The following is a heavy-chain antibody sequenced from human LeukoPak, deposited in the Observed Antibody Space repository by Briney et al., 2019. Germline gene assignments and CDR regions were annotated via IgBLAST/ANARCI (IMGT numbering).Heavy chain of an antibody. V-gene: IGHV4-39*02. J-gene: IGHJ4*02. CDR2: ISYSRTT. D-gene: IGHD6-25*01. CDR1: GGSIRVSDTYG. CDR3: ERDCPRRPNDY. Sequence: PSETLSLTCTVSGGSIRVSDTYGWAWIRQPPGKGLEWIATISYSRTTYYNPSFKSRVTISIDTSKNQFSLKLSSVTAADRSVFFCERDCPRRPNDYWGQGTLVTVSS.